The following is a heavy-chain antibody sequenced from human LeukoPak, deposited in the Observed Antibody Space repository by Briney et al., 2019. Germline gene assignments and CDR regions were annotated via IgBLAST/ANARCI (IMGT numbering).Heavy chain of an antibody. V-gene: IGHV1-2*02. J-gene: IGHJ4*02. CDR2: INPNSGGT. CDR1: GYTFTGYY. Sequence: ASVKVSCKASGYTFTGYYMHWVRQAPGQGLEWMGWINPNSGGTNYAQKFQGRVTMTRDTSISTAYMELSRLRSDDTAVYYCARVRFLEWYADDYWGQGTLVTVSS. CDR3: ARVRFLEWYADDY. D-gene: IGHD3-3*01.